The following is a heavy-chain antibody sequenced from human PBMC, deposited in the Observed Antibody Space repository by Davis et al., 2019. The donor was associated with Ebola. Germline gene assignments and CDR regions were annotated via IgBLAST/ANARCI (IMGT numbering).Heavy chain of an antibody. D-gene: IGHD3-9*01. CDR3: AVHHGDWLQLDF. CDR2: TSRSSATT. CDR1: GFTFSSYS. Sequence: PGGSLTLSCAASGFTFSSYSMNWVRQAPGTGLEWVSYTSRSSATTYHADSVRGRFTISRDTTKRSLYLQMNSLRDEDTAVYYCAVHHGDWLQLDFWGQGTLVTVSS. V-gene: IGHV3-48*02. J-gene: IGHJ4*02.